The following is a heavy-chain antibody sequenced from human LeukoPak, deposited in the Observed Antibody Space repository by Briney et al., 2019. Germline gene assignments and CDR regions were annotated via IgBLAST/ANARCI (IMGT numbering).Heavy chain of an antibody. CDR1: GYTFTIYG. V-gene: IGHV5-51*01. CDR2: IYPGDSDT. D-gene: IGHD4-17*01. CDR3: ARLRYGDYGSDY. J-gene: IGHJ4*02. Sequence: ASVTVSCKASGYTFTIYGISWVRHMHGKGLEWMGIIYPGDSDTGYSASFQGQVTISADKSISTAYLQWSSLKASDTAMYYCARLRYGDYGSDYWGQGTLVTVSS.